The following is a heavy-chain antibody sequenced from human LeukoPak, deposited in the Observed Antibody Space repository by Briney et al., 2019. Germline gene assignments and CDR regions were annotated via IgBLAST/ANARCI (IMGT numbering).Heavy chain of an antibody. D-gene: IGHD3-3*01. J-gene: IGHJ4*02. CDR3: AKEYYDFWSGYPHDY. CDR2: ISGSGGST. V-gene: IGHV3-23*01. Sequence: GGSPRLSCAASGFTFSSYGMSWVRQAPGKGLEWVSAISGSGGSTYYADSVKGRFTISRDNSKNTLYLQMNSLRAEDTAVYYCAKEYYDFWSGYPHDYWGQGTLVTVSS. CDR1: GFTFSSYG.